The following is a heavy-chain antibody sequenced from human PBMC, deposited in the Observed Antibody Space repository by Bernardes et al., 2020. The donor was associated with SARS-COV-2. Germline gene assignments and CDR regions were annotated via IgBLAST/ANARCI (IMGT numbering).Heavy chain of an antibody. CDR2: ISHSGST. CDR1: GVSVSSYNW. Sequence: SETLSLTCVVSGVSVSSYNWWTWVRQSPGKGLEWIGEISHSGSTTYNPSLETRVTMSLDHSKNEFSLRLTSMTAADTAVYFCARIPPNWDGFDLWGQGTLVAVSA. J-gene: IGHJ4*02. V-gene: IGHV4-4*02. CDR3: ARIPPNWDGFDL. D-gene: IGHD1-1*01.